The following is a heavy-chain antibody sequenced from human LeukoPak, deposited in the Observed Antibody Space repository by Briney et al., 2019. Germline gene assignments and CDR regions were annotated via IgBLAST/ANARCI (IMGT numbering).Heavy chain of an antibody. D-gene: IGHD4-17*01. CDR1: GGSISSYY. CDR3: ARERHDYGFDY. Sequence: SETLSLTCTVSGGSISSYYWSWIRQPPGKGLEWIGYIYYSGSTNYNPSLKSRVTISVDTSMNQFSLKLSSVTAADTAVYYCARERHDYGFDYWGQGTLVTVSS. J-gene: IGHJ4*02. CDR2: IYYSGST. V-gene: IGHV4-59*01.